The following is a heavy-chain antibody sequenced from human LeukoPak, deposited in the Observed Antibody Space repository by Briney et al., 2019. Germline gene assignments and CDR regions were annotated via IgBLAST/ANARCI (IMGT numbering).Heavy chain of an antibody. CDR2: ISSSGHII. V-gene: IGHV3-11*01. Sequence: TTGGSLRLSCAASGFTLSDYYMSWIRQAPGKGLEWVSDISSSGHIISYADSVRGRFTISRDNSKNSLYLQMNSLRAEDTAVYYCAREIVAGTFDYWGQETLLTVSS. CDR3: AREIVAGTFDY. J-gene: IGHJ4*02. CDR1: GFTLSDYY. D-gene: IGHD6-19*01.